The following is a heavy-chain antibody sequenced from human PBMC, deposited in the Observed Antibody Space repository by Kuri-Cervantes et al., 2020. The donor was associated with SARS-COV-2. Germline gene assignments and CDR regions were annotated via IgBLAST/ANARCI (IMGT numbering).Heavy chain of an antibody. V-gene: IGHV3-9*01. CDR1: GFTFDAYA. D-gene: IGHD6-6*01. Sequence: GGSLRLSCAASGFTFDAYAMHWVRQAPGKGLEWVSGISWNSGSIGSADSVKGRFTISRDNAKNSLHLQMNSLRAEDTALYYCAKDRRSSSPGRYYSYYGMDVWGQGTTVTVSS. CDR2: ISWNSGSI. J-gene: IGHJ6*02. CDR3: AKDRRSSSPGRYYSYYGMDV.